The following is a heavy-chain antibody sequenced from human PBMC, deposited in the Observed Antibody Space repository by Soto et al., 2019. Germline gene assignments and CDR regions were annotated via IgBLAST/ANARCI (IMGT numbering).Heavy chain of an antibody. Sequence: ASVKVSCKASGYTFTSYDINWVRQATGQGLEWMGWMNPNSGNTGYAQKFQGRVTMTRSTSISTAYMELSSLRSEDTAVYYCARVGYSGYDMRFYYYYGMDVWGQGTTVTVSS. V-gene: IGHV1-8*01. J-gene: IGHJ6*02. CDR3: ARVGYSGYDMRFYYYYGMDV. CDR2: MNPNSGNT. D-gene: IGHD5-12*01. CDR1: GYTFTSYD.